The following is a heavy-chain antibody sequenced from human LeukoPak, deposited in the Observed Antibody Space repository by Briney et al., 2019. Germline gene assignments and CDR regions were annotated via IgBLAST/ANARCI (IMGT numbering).Heavy chain of an antibody. CDR2: INHSGST. Sequence: SETLSLTCTVSGGSISSSSYFWGWIRQPPGKGLEWIGEINHSGSTNYNPSLKSRVTISVDTSKNQFSLKLSSLTATDTAAYYCARWAMRYFDWRFDYWGQGTLVTVSS. CDR3: ARWAMRYFDWRFDY. J-gene: IGHJ4*02. CDR1: GGSISSSSYF. D-gene: IGHD3-9*01. V-gene: IGHV4-39*07.